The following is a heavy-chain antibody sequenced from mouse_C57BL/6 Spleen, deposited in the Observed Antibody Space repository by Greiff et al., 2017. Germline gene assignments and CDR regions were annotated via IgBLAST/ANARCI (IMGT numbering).Heavy chain of an antibody. Sequence: VQLQQPGAELVKPGASVKLSCKASGYTFTSYWMQWVKQRPGQGLEWIGEIDPSDSYTNYNQKFKGKATLTVDTSSSTAYMQLSSLTSEDSAVYYWGGGGDGFAYWGQGTLVTVSA. CDR2: IDPSDSYT. CDR3: GGGGDGFAY. D-gene: IGHD3-3*01. CDR1: GYTFTSYW. J-gene: IGHJ3*01. V-gene: IGHV1-50*01.